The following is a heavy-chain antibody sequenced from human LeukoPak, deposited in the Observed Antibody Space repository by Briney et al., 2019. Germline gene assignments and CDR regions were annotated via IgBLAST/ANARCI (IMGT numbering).Heavy chain of an antibody. D-gene: IGHD2-2*01. CDR1: GFIFSSYS. J-gene: IGHJ3*01. CDR3: ARGGDFGVPAPLGIDAFDF. CDR2: IRSRAYAATT. V-gene: IGHV3-49*04. Sequence: QSGGSLRLSCEASGFIFSSYSMNWVRQAPGKGLEWVGFIRSRAYAATTEYAASVKGRFTISRDDSRSIAYLQMSSLKIEDTAVYYCARGGDFGVPAPLGIDAFDFWGQGTMVTVSS.